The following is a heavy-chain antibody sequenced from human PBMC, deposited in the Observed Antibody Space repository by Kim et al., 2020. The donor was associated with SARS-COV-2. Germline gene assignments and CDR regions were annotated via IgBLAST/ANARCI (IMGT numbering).Heavy chain of an antibody. V-gene: IGHV5-51*01. CDR1: GYSFTSYW. D-gene: IGHD2-2*01. J-gene: IGHJ6*02. Sequence: GESLKISCKGSGYSFTSYWIGWVRQMPGKGLEWMGIIYPGDSDTRYSPSFQGQVTISADKSISTAYLQWSSLKASDTAMYYCARRIGSSTKWSNQDYYYYGMDVWGQGTTVTVSS. CDR3: ARRIGSSTKWSNQDYYYYGMDV. CDR2: IYPGDSDT.